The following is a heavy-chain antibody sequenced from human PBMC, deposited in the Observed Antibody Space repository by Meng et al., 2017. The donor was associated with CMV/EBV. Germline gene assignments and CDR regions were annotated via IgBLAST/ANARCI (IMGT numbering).Heavy chain of an antibody. D-gene: IGHD2-2*01. CDR1: GYIFTNYW. Sequence: KVSCKGSGYIFTNYWIAWVRQMPGKGLEWMGVIYPGDSDTRYSPSFQGHVTLSVDKSITTANLQWSSLKASDTAMYYCSRHKKAPYCTSTSCFETFGWFDPWGQGTLVTVSS. CDR3: SRHKKAPYCTSTSCFETFGWFDP. J-gene: IGHJ5*02. CDR2: IYPGDSDT. V-gene: IGHV5-51*01.